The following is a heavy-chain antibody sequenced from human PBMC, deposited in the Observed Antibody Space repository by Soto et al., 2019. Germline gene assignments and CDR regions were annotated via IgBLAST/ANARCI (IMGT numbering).Heavy chain of an antibody. J-gene: IGHJ4*02. CDR2: VSASGLNT. Sequence: PGGSLRLSCTASGFTVSNTYLSWVRQAPGKGLEWVSGVSASGLNTDYADPVKGRFYISRDNSKNTVSLHMNSLRAEDTALYYCVKDRPQRASASFFDYWGQGTPVTVSS. CDR1: GFTVSNTY. CDR3: VKDRPQRASASFFDY. V-gene: IGHV3-23*01.